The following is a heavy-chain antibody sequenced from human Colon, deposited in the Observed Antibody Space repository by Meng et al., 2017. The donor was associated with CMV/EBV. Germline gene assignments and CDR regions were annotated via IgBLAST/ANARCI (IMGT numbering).Heavy chain of an antibody. V-gene: IGHV3-9*01. D-gene: IGHD1-1*01. CDR3: VKAQSTTQSNYFGD. Sequence: SLKISCAASGFIFNDFAMHWVRQAPGKGLEWVATVNWNSGAIHYAGSVKGRFTISRDNAKNSLSLQMNSLRPEDTALYYCVKAQSTTQSNYFGDWGQGTLGTVSS. CDR2: VNWNSGAI. CDR1: GFIFNDFA. J-gene: IGHJ4*02.